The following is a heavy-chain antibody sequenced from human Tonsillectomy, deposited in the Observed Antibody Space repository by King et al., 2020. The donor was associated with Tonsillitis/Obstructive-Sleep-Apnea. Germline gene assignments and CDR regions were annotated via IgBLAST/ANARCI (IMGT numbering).Heavy chain of an antibody. CDR2: IYPRDSDT. J-gene: IGHJ4*02. V-gene: IGHV5-51*01. CDR3: AKGGYGGNWYYFDY. Sequence: QLVQSGAELKKPGESLKISCKGFGYSFTTYWIGWVRQMPGKGLEWMWIIYPRDSDTRYSPPFQGQVTISADRSISTAYLQWSSLKASDTAVYYCAKGGYGGNWYYFDYWGQGTLVAVSS. D-gene: IGHD4-23*01. CDR1: GYSFTTYW.